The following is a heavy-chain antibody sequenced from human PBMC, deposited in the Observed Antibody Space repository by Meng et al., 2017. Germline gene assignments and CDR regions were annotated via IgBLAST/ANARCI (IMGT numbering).Heavy chain of an antibody. CDR1: GYTFPDYW. Sequence: ASVKVSCKASGYTFPDYWLHWVRRAPGQGLDWMGRINPKCGDTHYAQRFQGRVTMTGDTSIRTAYMELSGLRSDDTAMYYCARDEDISAAGKLFGDYWGQGTLVTVSS. CDR2: INPKCGDT. V-gene: IGHV1-2*06. CDR3: ARDEDISAAGKLFGDY. D-gene: IGHD6-13*01. J-gene: IGHJ4*02.